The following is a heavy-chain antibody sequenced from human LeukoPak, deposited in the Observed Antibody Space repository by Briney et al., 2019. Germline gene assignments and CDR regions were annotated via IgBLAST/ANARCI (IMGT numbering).Heavy chain of an antibody. CDR1: GGSLSGYY. Sequence: SETLFLTCAVYGGSLSGYYWSWIRQPPGKGLEWIGEINHSGSTNCNPSLKSRVTISVDTSKNQFSLRLSSVTAADSAVYYCARANFNYYDTSAYNIWGQGTQVTVSS. CDR3: ARANFNYYDTSAYNI. CDR2: INHSGST. D-gene: IGHD3-22*01. V-gene: IGHV4-34*01. J-gene: IGHJ4*02.